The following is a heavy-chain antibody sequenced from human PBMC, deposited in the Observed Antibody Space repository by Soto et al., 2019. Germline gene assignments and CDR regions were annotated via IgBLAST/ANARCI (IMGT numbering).Heavy chain of an antibody. D-gene: IGHD3-3*01. CDR3: ARDTDFVWFDY. CDR1: GGTFSTSA. J-gene: IGHJ4*02. V-gene: IGHV1-69*14. Sequence: QVQLVQSGPEVKKPGSSVKVSCKASGGTFSTSAIHWLRQAPGQGLEWMGGIIPLFGAASYAQKFQGRVTISAGKSTSTGYMDLSGLRSEDTAIYYCARDTDFVWFDYWGQGTLVTVSA. CDR2: IIPLFGAA.